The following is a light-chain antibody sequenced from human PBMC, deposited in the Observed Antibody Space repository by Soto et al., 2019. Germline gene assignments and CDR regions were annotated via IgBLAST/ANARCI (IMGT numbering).Light chain of an antibody. Sequence: DIKMTQSPSSLSASEGDRVTIPCRASHDIRNYLAWYQQKPGKVPKLLIDAASSLQSGVPSRFSGSGAGTYFTLTISSMQPEDVATYYCQKYDTASFTFGPGTKVDI. CDR2: AAS. J-gene: IGKJ3*01. V-gene: IGKV1-27*01. CDR1: HDIRNY. CDR3: QKYDTASFT.